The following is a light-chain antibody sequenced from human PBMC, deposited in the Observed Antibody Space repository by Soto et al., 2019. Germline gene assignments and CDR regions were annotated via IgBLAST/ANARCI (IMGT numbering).Light chain of an antibody. V-gene: IGKV3-20*01. CDR1: QSVSSSS. Sequence: EIVLSQSPGTLSLSPGERDTLSCRASQSVSSSSLAWYQQKPGQAPRLLIYGASNRATGIPDRFSGSGSGTDFTLTVSRLEPEDFAVYYCQQYGSSGTFGQGTKVDIK. CDR2: GAS. J-gene: IGKJ1*01. CDR3: QQYGSSGT.